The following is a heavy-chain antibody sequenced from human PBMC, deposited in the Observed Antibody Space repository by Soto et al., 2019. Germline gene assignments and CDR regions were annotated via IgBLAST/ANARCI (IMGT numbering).Heavy chain of an antibody. CDR2: IIPIFGTA. Sequence: QVQLVQSGAEVKKPGSSVKVSCKASGGTFSSYAISWVRQAPGRGLEWMGGIIPIFGTANYAQKFQGRVTITADESTSTAYMELSSLRSEDTAVYYCATLSFGDCYSRVCAFDIWGQGTMVTVPS. CDR3: ATLSFGDCYSRVCAFDI. D-gene: IGHD2-21*02. V-gene: IGHV1-69*01. CDR1: GGTFSSYA. J-gene: IGHJ3*02.